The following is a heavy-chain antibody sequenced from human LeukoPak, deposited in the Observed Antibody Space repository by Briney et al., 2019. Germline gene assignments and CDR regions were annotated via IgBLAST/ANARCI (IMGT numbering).Heavy chain of an antibody. Sequence: PSEALSLTCTVSGGSISSYYWSWIRQPPGKGLEWIGYVYHSGGTNYNPSLKSRVSISVDTSKNQFSLKLSSVTAADTGVYYCARDEGSVGSSWYVFDYWGQGTLVTVSS. CDR1: GGSISSYY. V-gene: IGHV4-59*01. CDR2: VYHSGGT. J-gene: IGHJ4*02. CDR3: ARDEGSVGSSWYVFDY. D-gene: IGHD6-13*01.